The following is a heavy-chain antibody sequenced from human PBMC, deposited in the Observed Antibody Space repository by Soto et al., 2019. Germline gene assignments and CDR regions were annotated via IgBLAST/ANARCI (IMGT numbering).Heavy chain of an antibody. CDR2: MNPNRGNT. Sequence: ASVKVSCKASGYTFTSYDINWVRQATGQGLEWMGWMNPNRGNTGYAQKFQGRVTMTRNTSISTAYMELSSLRSEDTAVYYCATVGYCSGGSCGWFDPWGQGTLVTVSS. D-gene: IGHD2-15*01. J-gene: IGHJ5*02. CDR3: ATVGYCSGGSCGWFDP. V-gene: IGHV1-8*01. CDR1: GYTFTSYD.